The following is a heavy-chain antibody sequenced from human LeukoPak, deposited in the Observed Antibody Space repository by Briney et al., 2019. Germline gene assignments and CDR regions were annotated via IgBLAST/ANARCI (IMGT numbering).Heavy chain of an antibody. CDR1: GGSFSGYY. D-gene: IGHD3-10*01. CDR2: INHSGST. Sequence: PSETLSLTCAVYGGSFSGYYWSWIRQPPGKGLEWIGEINHSGSTNYNPSLKSRVTISVDTSKNQFSLKLSSVTAADTAVYYCARSVYYGSGSYYNGNPLDYWGQGTLVTVSS. V-gene: IGHV4-34*01. CDR3: ARSVYYGSGSYYNGNPLDY. J-gene: IGHJ4*02.